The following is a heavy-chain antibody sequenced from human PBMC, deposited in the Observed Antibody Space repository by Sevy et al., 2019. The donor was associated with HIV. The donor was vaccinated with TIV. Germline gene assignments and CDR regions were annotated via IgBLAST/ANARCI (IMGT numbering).Heavy chain of an antibody. CDR3: ARAITIFGFTIMLDP. V-gene: IGHV6-1*01. D-gene: IGHD3-3*01. J-gene: IGHJ5*02. CDR2: TYYRSKWYN. CDR1: GDSVSGDSVA. Sequence: SQTLSLTCAISGDSVSGDSVAWNWIRQSPSRGLEWLGRTYYRSKWYNDYELTVKGRILVSTDTSKNQVPLQLNSVTPEGTAVYYGARAITIFGFTIMLDPWGQGSLVTVSS.